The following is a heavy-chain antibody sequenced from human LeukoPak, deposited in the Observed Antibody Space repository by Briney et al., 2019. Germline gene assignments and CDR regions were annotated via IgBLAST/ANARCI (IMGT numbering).Heavy chain of an antibody. J-gene: IGHJ4*02. V-gene: IGHV3-53*01. D-gene: IGHD3-10*01. CDR1: WFTVSSNY. CDR2: IYSGGST. CDR3: ARVRGATHLDY. Sequence: GGSLRLSCAASWFTVSSNYMSWVRQAPGKGLEWVSVIYSGGSTYYADSVKGRFTISRDNSKNTLYLQMNSLRAEDTAVYYCARVRGATHLDYWGQGTLVTVSS.